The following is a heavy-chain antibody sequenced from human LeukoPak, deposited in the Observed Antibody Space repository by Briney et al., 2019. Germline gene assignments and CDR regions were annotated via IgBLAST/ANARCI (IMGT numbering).Heavy chain of an antibody. CDR1: GFTFRKFA. D-gene: IGHD1-26*01. J-gene: IGHJ4*02. CDR2: IRGYGESL. V-gene: IGHV3-23*01. Sequence: GGSLRLSCAASGFTFRKFAMTWVRQAPGKGLEWVSSIRGYGESLFYADSVKGRFTISRDNSKNTLFLQMNSLRAEDTALYYCAKSPGPHSGSYADYWGQGTLVTVSS. CDR3: AKSPGPHSGSYADY.